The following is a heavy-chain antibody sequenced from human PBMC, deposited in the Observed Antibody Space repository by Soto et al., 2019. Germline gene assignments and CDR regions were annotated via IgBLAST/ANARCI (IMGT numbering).Heavy chain of an antibody. CDR2: IYYSGST. Sequence: KPSETLSLTCTVSCGSVISGSYYWSCIRQPPVKGLEWIGYIYYSGSTNYNPSLKSRVTISVDTSKNQFSLKLSSVTAADTAVYYCARLDIVANTVTPNYFDYWGQGTLVTVSS. D-gene: IGHD5-12*01. CDR1: CGSVISGSYY. V-gene: IGHV4-61*01. CDR3: ARLDIVANTVTPNYFDY. J-gene: IGHJ4*02.